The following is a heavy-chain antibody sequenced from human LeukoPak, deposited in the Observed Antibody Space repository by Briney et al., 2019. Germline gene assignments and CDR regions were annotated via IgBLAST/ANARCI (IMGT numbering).Heavy chain of an antibody. CDR3: ARGSYDSSGYYFAEYFQH. Sequence: PSETLSLTCTVSGGSISSYYWSWIRQPPGKGLEWIGYIYYSGSTNYNPSLKGRVTISVDTSKNQFSLKLSSVTAADTAVYYCARGSYDSSGYYFAEYFQHWGQGTLVTVSS. V-gene: IGHV4-59*01. D-gene: IGHD3-22*01. J-gene: IGHJ1*01. CDR1: GGSISSYY. CDR2: IYYSGST.